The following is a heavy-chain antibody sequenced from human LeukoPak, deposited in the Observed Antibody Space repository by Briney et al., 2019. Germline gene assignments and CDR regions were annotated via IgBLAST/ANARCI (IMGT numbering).Heavy chain of an antibody. CDR3: ATGMGPDSSGYYHYYYYGMDV. J-gene: IGHJ6*02. Sequence: ASVKLSCTVSGYTLTELSMHWVRQAPGKGLEWMGGFDPEDGETIYAQKLQGRVTMTEDTSTDTAYMELSSLRSKDTAVYYCATGMGPDSSGYYHYYYYGMDVWGQGTTVTVSS. D-gene: IGHD3-22*01. CDR1: GYTLTELS. CDR2: FDPEDGET. V-gene: IGHV1-24*01.